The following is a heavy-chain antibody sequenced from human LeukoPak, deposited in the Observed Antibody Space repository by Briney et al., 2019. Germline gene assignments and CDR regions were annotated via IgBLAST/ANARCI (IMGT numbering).Heavy chain of an antibody. CDR2: ISGSGGST. CDR3: AKPMATAPGEPQNTFEI. V-gene: IGHV3-23*01. Sequence: QPGGSLRLSCAASGFTFSSDAMSWVRQAPGRGLGWVSAISGSGGSTYYADSVKGRCTISRDNSKNTLYLQMNSLRAEDTAGYYCAKPMATAPGEPQNTFEIWGQGTMVTASS. CDR1: GFTFSSDA. J-gene: IGHJ3*02. D-gene: IGHD5-24*01.